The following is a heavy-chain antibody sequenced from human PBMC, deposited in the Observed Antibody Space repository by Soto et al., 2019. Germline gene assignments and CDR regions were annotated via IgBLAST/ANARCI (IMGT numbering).Heavy chain of an antibody. V-gene: IGHV3-30*03. CDR3: ARDTGPNGYNYYYFGMDV. D-gene: IGHD5-18*01. CDR2: ISYDGSDK. Sequence: VQLVESGGGLVKPGGSLRLSCAASGFTFSSYSMNWVRQAPGKGLEWVAVISYDGSDKYNANSVKGRFTISRDNSKNTLYLQMNSLRAEDTAVYYCARDTGPNGYNYYYFGMDVWGQGTTVTVSS. CDR1: GFTFSSYS. J-gene: IGHJ6*02.